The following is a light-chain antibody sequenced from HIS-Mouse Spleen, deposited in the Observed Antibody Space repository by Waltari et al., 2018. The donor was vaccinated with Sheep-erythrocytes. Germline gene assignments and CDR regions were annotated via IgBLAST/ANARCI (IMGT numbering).Light chain of an antibody. Sequence: QSALTQPPSASGSPGQSVTISCPGTSSAVGGYNYFSWYQQHPGKAPKLMIYEVSKRPSGVPDRFSGSKSGNTASLTISGLQAEDEADYYCCSYAGSYNHVFATGTKVTVL. V-gene: IGLV2-8*01. CDR2: EVS. CDR3: CSYAGSYNHV. CDR1: SSAVGGYNY. J-gene: IGLJ1*01.